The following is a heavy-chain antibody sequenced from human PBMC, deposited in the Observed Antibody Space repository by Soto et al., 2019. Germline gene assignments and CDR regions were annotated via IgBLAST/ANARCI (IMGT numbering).Heavy chain of an antibody. CDR3: ARAIGADFFDY. CDR2: ISDNGANT. CDR1: GFTFSNYA. Sequence: GGSLRLSCIASGFTFSNYAMSWVRQAPGKGLEWVSTISDNGANTFIGDSMKDHFDVSRDNSKNTVFLHLSTVRAEDTAIYYCARAIGADFFDYWGQGTPVTVSS. J-gene: IGHJ4*02. V-gene: IGHV3-23*01. D-gene: IGHD6-25*01.